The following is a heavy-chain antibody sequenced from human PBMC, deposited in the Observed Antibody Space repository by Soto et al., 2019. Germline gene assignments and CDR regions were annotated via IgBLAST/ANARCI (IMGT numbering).Heavy chain of an antibody. V-gene: IGHV4-34*01. CDR2: INHSGRT. J-gene: IGHJ5*02. CDR1: GGSFSGYS. CDR3: ARGPPLLSSSGRRGPVCFDP. Sequence: QVHLQQWGAGLLKPSETLSLTCAVYGGSFSGYSWSWIRQSPGKGLEWIGEINHSGRTNHNPSLKSRVDISVDMSKNQLSLNLRSVTAADTAVYYCARGPPLLSSSGRRGPVCFDPWAQGTLVTVSS. D-gene: IGHD6-19*01.